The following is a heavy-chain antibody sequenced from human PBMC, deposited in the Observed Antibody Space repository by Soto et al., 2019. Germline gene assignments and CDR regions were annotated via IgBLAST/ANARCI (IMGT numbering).Heavy chain of an antibody. V-gene: IGHV5-10-1*01. D-gene: IGHD3-16*02. J-gene: IGHJ4*02. CDR2: IDPSDSYT. Sequence: GESLKISGNGSGYIFTSYWISWVRQMPGKGLEWMGRIDPSDSYTNYSPSFQGHVTISADKSISTAYLQWSSLKASDTAMYYCARWSYRRTNLDYWGQGTLVTVSS. CDR3: ARWSYRRTNLDY. CDR1: GYIFTSYW.